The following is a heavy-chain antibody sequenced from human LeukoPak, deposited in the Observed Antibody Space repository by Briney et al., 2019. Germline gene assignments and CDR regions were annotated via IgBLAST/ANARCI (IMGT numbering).Heavy chain of an antibody. V-gene: IGHV3-23*01. D-gene: IGHD6-19*01. CDR2: VSYTRVAT. CDR3: AKDKNGGAVADAFDY. J-gene: IGHJ4*02. Sequence: GGSLRLSCAASGFTFSSFALSWVRQAPGKGLEWVSGVSYTRVATYYADSVKGRFTNSRDNSKNTLYLQMNSLRAEDAAVYYCAKDKNGGAVADAFDYWGQGTLVTVSS. CDR1: GFTFSSFA.